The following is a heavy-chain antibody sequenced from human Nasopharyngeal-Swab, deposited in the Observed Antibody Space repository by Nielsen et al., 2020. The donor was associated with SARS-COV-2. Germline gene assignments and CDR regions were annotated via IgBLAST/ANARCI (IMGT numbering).Heavy chain of an antibody. CDR1: GGTFSSYA. V-gene: IGHV1-18*01. D-gene: IGHD3-22*01. Sequence: ASVKVSCKASGGTFSSYAISWVRQAPGQGLEWMGWISAYNGNTNYAQKLQGRVTMTTDTSTSTAYMELRSLRSDDTAVYYCARVPGYYDRYGMDVWGQGTTVTVSS. J-gene: IGHJ6*02. CDR2: ISAYNGNT. CDR3: ARVPGYYDRYGMDV.